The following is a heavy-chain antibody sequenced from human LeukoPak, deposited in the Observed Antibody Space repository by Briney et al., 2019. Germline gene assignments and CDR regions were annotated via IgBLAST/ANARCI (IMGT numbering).Heavy chain of an antibody. CDR2: ISGSSSAI. CDR3: ARGGRPGDY. V-gene: IGHV3-48*02. Sequence: GGSLRLSCAASAFTFSSDSMNWVRQAPGKGLEWVSYISGSSSAIYYADSVGGRFTISRDNAKNSLYLQMNSLRDEDTAVYYCARGGRPGDYWGQGTLVTVSS. J-gene: IGHJ4*02. D-gene: IGHD1-26*01. CDR1: AFTFSSDS.